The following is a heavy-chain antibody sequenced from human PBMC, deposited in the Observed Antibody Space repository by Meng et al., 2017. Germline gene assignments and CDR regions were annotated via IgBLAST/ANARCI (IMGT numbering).Heavy chain of an antibody. CDR2: MYYSGNT. J-gene: IGHJ6*02. CDR3: ARDHTRTGYYYYGMDV. CDR1: GGSISSSSHY. D-gene: IGHD3/OR15-3a*01. Sequence: SETLSLTCTVSGGSISSSSHYWGWIRQPPGKGLEWIASMYYSGNTYYNPSLKSRVTISVDTSKNQFSLKLTSVTAADTAVYYCARDHTRTGYYYYGMDVWGQGTTVTVSS. V-gene: IGHV4-39*07.